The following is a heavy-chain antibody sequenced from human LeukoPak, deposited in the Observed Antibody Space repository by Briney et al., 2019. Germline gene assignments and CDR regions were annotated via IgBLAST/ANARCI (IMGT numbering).Heavy chain of an antibody. CDR1: GFTFSGSA. J-gene: IGHJ4*02. CDR2: IRSKANSYAT. V-gene: IGHV3-73*01. D-gene: IGHD1-26*01. Sequence: GGSLKLSCAASGFTFSGSAMHWVRQASGKGLEGVGRIRSKANSYATAYAASVKGRFTISRDDSKNTAYLQMNSLKTEDTAVYYCTSGYSGSYYRDYWGQGTLVTVSS. CDR3: TSGYSGSYYRDY.